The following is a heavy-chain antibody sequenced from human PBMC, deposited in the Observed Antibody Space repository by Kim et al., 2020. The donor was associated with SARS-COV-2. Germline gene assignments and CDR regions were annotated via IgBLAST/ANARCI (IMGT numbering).Heavy chain of an antibody. CDR2: ISGDGGST. J-gene: IGHJ6*02. CDR3: AKDDDIFTETADYYYGMDV. CDR1: GFTFDDYA. D-gene: IGHD3-9*01. Sequence: GGSLRLSCAASGFTFDDYAMHWVRQAPGKGLEWVSLISGDGGSTYYADSVKGRFTISRDNSKNSLYLQMNSLRTEDTALYYCAKDDDIFTETADYYYGMDVWGQGTTVTVSS. V-gene: IGHV3-43*02.